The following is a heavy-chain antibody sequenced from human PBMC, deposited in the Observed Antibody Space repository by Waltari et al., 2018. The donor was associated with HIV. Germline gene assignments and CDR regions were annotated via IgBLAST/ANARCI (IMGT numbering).Heavy chain of an antibody. Sequence: QVQLVQSGAEVKKPGASVKVSCKASGYTFTSYSMHWVRQAPGRRFEWMGWINAGKGNTKYSQKMQGRVTITRDTSASTAYMELTSLRSEDTAVYYCAREKNIPEKYHGMDVWGQGTTVTVSS. V-gene: IGHV1-3*01. CDR1: GYTFTSYS. J-gene: IGHJ6*02. CDR3: AREKNIPEKYHGMDV. CDR2: INAGKGNT.